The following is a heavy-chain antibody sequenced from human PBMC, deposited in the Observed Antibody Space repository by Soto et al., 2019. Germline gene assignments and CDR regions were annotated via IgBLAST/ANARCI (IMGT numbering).Heavy chain of an antibody. CDR1: GFIFSDYG. D-gene: IGHD3-22*01. CDR3: AKDRATYYYDSSDYFYYFGMDL. V-gene: IGHV3-30*18. J-gene: IGHJ6*02. Sequence: QVQLVESGGGVVQPGRSLRLSCEASGFIFSDYGMHWVRQAPGKGLEWVALISYDGTNKNYADSVRGRFTISRDDSKKTLYLQMNNLRAEDTALYYCAKDRATYYYDSSDYFYYFGMDLWGQGTTVTVSS. CDR2: ISYDGTNK.